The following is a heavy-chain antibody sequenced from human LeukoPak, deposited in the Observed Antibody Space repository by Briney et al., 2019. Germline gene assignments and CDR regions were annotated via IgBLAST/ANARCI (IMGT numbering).Heavy chain of an antibody. J-gene: IGHJ4*02. CDR3: ARSWDFTGYFDS. D-gene: IGHD3-9*01. CDR2: IYYSGST. V-gene: IGHV4-59*08. Sequence: SETLSLTCTVSGDSISNYYCSWMRQPPGKGPEWIGYIYYSGSTNYNPSLKSRVTISVDTSKNQFSLKLTYVTAADTALYYCARSWDFTGYFDSWGQGALVTVSS. CDR1: GDSISNYY.